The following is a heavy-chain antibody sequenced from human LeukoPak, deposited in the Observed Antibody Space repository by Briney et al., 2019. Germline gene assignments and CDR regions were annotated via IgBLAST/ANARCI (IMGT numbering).Heavy chain of an antibody. CDR1: GFTFSSYE. D-gene: IGHD5-24*01. V-gene: IGHV3-48*03. CDR3: ARSGGWLQFHY. J-gene: IGHJ4*02. Sequence: PGGSLRLSCAASGFTFSSYEMNWVRQAPGKGLEWVSYISSSGSTIYYADSVKGRFTISRDNAKNSLYLQMNSLRAEDTDVYYCARSGGWLQFHYWGQGPLVIVSS. CDR2: ISSSGSTI.